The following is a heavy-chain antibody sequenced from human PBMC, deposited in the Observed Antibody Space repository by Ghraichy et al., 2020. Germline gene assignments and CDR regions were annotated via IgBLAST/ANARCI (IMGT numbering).Heavy chain of an antibody. D-gene: IGHD1-1*01. Sequence: GGSLRLSCAASGFTFSNYAMSWVRQAPGKGLEWVSAISGSGGTSYYADSVKGRFTISRDNSKNTLYLQMNSLRAEDTAVYYCAKDVRTGTTQYDYWGQGTLVTVSS. CDR3: AKDVRTGTTQYDY. CDR1: GFTFSNYA. J-gene: IGHJ4*02. V-gene: IGHV3-23*01. CDR2: ISGSGGTS.